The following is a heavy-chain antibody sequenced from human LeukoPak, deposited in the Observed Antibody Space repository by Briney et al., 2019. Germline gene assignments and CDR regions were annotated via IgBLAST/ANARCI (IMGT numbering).Heavy chain of an antibody. CDR3: ARVPYSSGRLYYFDY. J-gene: IGHJ4*02. D-gene: IGHD6-19*01. Sequence: PSETLSLTCAVYGGSFSGYYWSWIRQPPGKGLEWIGEINHSGSTNYNPSLKSRVTISVDTSKNQFSLKLSSVTAADTAVYYCARVPYSSGRLYYFDYWGQGTLVTVSS. CDR1: GGSFSGYY. CDR2: INHSGST. V-gene: IGHV4-34*01.